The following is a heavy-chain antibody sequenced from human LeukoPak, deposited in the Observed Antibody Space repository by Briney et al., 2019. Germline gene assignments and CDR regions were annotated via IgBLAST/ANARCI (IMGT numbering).Heavy chain of an antibody. CDR2: IYYSGST. CDR1: GGSISSSSYY. Sequence: SETLSLTCTVSGGSISSSSYYWGWIRQPPGKGLEWIGSIYYSGSTYYNPSLKSRVTISVDTSKNQFSLKLSSVTAADTAVYYCARGLGYCSGGSCYSDYWGQGTLVTVSS. CDR3: ARGLGYCSGGSCYSDY. J-gene: IGHJ4*02. D-gene: IGHD2-15*01. V-gene: IGHV4-39*07.